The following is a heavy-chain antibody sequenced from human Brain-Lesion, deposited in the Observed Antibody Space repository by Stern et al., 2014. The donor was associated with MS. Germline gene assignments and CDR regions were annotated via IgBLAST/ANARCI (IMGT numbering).Heavy chain of an antibody. CDR2: IWPGDADT. Sequence: EVQLVESGAEVKKPGESLKLSCKGSGYRFTSNWIGWVRQMPGKGLEWMGIIWPGDADTRYSPSFQGQVTIAADKSISTAYLQWSSLEASDTAMYYCARRGDSSSSGFDYWGQGTLVIVSS. CDR3: ARRGDSSSSGFDY. D-gene: IGHD6-6*01. CDR1: GYRFTSNW. V-gene: IGHV5-51*01. J-gene: IGHJ4*02.